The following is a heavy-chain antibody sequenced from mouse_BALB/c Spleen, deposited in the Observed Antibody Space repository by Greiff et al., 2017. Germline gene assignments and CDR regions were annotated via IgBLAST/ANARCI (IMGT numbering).Heavy chain of an antibody. CDR1: GYTFSSYW. Sequence: QVQLQQSGAELMKPGASVKISCKATGYTFSSYWIEWVKQRPGHGLEWIGEILPGSGSTNYNEKFKGKATFTADTSSNTAYMQLSSLTSEDSAVYYCASYGNYNYYAMDYWGQGTSVTVSS. V-gene: IGHV1-9*01. CDR3: ASYGNYNYYAMDY. CDR2: ILPGSGST. J-gene: IGHJ4*01. D-gene: IGHD2-1*01.